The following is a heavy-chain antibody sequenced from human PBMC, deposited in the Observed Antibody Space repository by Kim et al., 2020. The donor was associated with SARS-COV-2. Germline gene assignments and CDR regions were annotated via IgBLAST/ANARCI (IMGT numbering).Heavy chain of an antibody. CDR1: GGSITRSSYY. V-gene: IGHV4-39*07. CDR3: ARDSQRGSGFAP. J-gene: IGHJ5*02. Sequence: SETLSLTCTVSGGSITRSSYYWGWIRQPPGKGLEWIGSIFYDGTTYYNPSLTSRVTISVDTSKSQFSLRLTSVTAADTAVYYCARDSQRGSGFAPWGQGTLVTVSS. CDR2: IFYDGTT. D-gene: IGHD6-19*01.